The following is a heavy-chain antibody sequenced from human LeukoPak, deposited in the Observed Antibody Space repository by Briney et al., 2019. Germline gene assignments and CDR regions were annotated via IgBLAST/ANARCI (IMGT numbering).Heavy chain of an antibody. V-gene: IGHV3-23*01. Sequence: GGSLRLSCAASGFTFSSYSMNWVRQAPGKGLEWVSAISGSGGSTYYADSVKGRFTISRDNSKNTLYLQMNSLRAEDTAVYYCAKDAAGTNLPDAFDIWGQGTMVTVSS. CDR2: ISGSGGST. CDR3: AKDAAGTNLPDAFDI. CDR1: GFTFSSYS. J-gene: IGHJ3*02. D-gene: IGHD6-19*01.